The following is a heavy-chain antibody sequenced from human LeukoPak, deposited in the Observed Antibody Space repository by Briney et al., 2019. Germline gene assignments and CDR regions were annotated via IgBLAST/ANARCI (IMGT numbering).Heavy chain of an antibody. CDR3: ASSYTQLWLHFQH. D-gene: IGHD5-18*01. CDR2: INPNSGGT. CDR1: GYTFTGYY. V-gene: IGHV1-2*02. J-gene: IGHJ1*01. Sequence: ASVKVSCKASGYTFTGYYMHWVRQAPGQGLEWMGWINPNSGGTNYAQKFQGRVTMTRDTSISTAYMELSRLGSDDTAVYYCASSYTQLWLHFQHWGQGTLVTVSS.